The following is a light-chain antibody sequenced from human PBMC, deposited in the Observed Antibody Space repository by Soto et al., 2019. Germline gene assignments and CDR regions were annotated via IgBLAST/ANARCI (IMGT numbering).Light chain of an antibody. V-gene: IGKV3-15*01. CDR2: GAS. J-gene: IGKJ2*01. Sequence: EIVMTQSPATLSVSPGERATLSCRASQSVSSNLAWYQQKPGQAPRLLIYGASTRATGIPARFSGSGSGTEFTLTISSLQSEDFAVYYCTQYNNWPYTFGQGTKLEIK. CDR1: QSVSSN. CDR3: TQYNNWPYT.